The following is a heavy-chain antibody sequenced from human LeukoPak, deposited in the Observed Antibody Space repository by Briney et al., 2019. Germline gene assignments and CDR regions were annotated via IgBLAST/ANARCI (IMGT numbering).Heavy chain of an antibody. CDR1: GGSFSGYY. J-gene: IGHJ6*04. Sequence: SETLSLTCAVYGGSFSGYYWSRIRQPPGKGLEWIGEINHSGSTNYNPSLKSRVTISVDTSKNQFSLKLSSVTAADTAVYYCARGDTFLWFGELTQRYYYGMDVWGKGTTVTVSS. CDR3: ARGDTFLWFGELTQRYYYGMDV. CDR2: INHSGST. D-gene: IGHD3-10*01. V-gene: IGHV4-34*01.